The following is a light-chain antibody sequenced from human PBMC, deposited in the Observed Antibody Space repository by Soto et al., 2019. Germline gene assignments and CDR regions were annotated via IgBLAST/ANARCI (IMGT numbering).Light chain of an antibody. CDR1: QSVLYSSNNKDY. CDR3: QQYYSAPPLT. Sequence: DIVMTQSPDSLAVSLGERATINCKSSQSVLYSSNNKDYLAWYQQKPGQPPKLLIYWASTRESGVPDRFSGSGSGTDFTLTISSLQAEVVAVYYCQQYYSAPPLTFGGGTKVEIK. CDR2: WAS. V-gene: IGKV4-1*01. J-gene: IGKJ4*01.